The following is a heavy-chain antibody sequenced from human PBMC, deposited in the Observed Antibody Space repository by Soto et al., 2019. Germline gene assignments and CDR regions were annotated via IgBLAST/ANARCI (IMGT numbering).Heavy chain of an antibody. CDR2: ISYDGANK. Sequence: QVHLVESGGGVVPPGRSLRLSCAASEITFSSYAIHWVRLAPGRGLEWMATISYDGANKYYADSVKGRFTISRDNSKNTLYLQMNRLRTEDTAVYFCTRASRYCTNGVCLGNFDYWGQGTLVTVSS. J-gene: IGHJ4*02. V-gene: IGHV3-30-3*01. CDR3: TRASRYCTNGVCLGNFDY. D-gene: IGHD2-8*01. CDR1: EITFSSYA.